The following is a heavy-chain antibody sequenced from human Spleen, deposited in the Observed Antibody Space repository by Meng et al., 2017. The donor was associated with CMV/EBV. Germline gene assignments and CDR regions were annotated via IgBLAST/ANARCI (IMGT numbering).Heavy chain of an antibody. Sequence: SLKISCAASGFTFHDYAMHWVREGPGKGLEWVSSISWDSDTIDYADSVKGRFTISRDNSKNTLYLQMNSLRAEDTAVYYCARARGYCSGGSCYGEDYYYYGMDVWGQGTTVTVSS. CDR2: ISWDSDTI. CDR1: GFTFHDYA. J-gene: IGHJ6*02. CDR3: ARARGYCSGGSCYGEDYYYYGMDV. D-gene: IGHD2-15*01. V-gene: IGHV3-9*01.